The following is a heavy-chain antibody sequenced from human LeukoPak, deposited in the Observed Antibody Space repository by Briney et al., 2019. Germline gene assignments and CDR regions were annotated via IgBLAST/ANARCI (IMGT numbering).Heavy chain of an antibody. CDR2: IIPIFGTA. J-gene: IGHJ4*02. CDR3: ASYYDSSGNYFDY. D-gene: IGHD3-22*01. Sequence: ASVKVSCKASGGTFISYAISWVRQAPGQGLEWMGGIIPIFGTANYAQKFQGRVTITADESTSTAYMELSSLRSEDTAVYYCASYYDSSGNYFDYWGQGTLVTVSS. CDR1: GGTFISYA. V-gene: IGHV1-69*13.